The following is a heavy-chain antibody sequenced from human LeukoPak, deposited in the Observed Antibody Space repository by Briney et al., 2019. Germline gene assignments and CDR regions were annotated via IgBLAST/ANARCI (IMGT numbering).Heavy chain of an antibody. CDR3: AKDGYYDSSGYPYYFAS. V-gene: IGHV3-23*01. J-gene: IGHJ4*02. D-gene: IGHD3-22*01. CDR1: GFTFSRYA. CDR2: ISRPRATP. Sequence: GALRLSCAASGFTFSRYAMSWVRQAPGKGGEGVSAISRPRATPYFAASVQPRFTISRHNSTNTLYLQMNSLTPEDTAVYYCAKDGYYDSSGYPYYFASWGQGPLVTVSS.